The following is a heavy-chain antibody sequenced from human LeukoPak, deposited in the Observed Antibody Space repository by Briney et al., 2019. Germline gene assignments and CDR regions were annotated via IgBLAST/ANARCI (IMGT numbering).Heavy chain of an antibody. Sequence: PSETLSLTCTVSGGSISSYYWSWIRQPPGKGPEWIGYIYYSGSTNYNPSLKSRVTISVDTSKNQFSLKLSSVTAADTAVYYCARGSGWGSETYSSGWLEYNWFDPWGQGTLVTVSS. V-gene: IGHV4-59*01. D-gene: IGHD6-19*01. CDR3: ARGSGWGSETYSSGWLEYNWFDP. CDR1: GGSISSYY. CDR2: IYYSGST. J-gene: IGHJ5*02.